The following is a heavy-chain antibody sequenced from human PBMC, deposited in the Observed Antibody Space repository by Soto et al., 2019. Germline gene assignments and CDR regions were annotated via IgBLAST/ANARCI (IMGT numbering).Heavy chain of an antibody. V-gene: IGHV1-24*01. D-gene: IGHD3-9*01. CDR2: FDPEDGET. Sequence: QVQLVQSGAEVKKPGASVKVSCKVSGYTLTELSMHWVRQAPGKGLEWMGGFDPEDGETIYAQKFQGRVTMTEDTSTDTAYMELSSLRSEDTAVYYCATSPYDILTCWTETGIYFDYWGQGTLVTVSS. CDR1: GYTLTELS. CDR3: ATSPYDILTCWTETGIYFDY. J-gene: IGHJ4*02.